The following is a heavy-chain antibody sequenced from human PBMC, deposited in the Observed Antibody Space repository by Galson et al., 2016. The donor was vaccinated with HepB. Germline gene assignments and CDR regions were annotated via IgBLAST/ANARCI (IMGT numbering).Heavy chain of an antibody. J-gene: IGHJ4*02. CDR1: GFTFSSST. CDR2: ISYDGNHK. V-gene: IGHV3-30-3*01. Sequence: SLRLSCAASGFTFSSSTMHWVRQAPGKGLNWVALISYDGNHKYYADSVKGRFSISRDNSKNTLYLQMNSLGAEDTAVYYCARDLSTMGYFDYWGQGTLVTVSS. D-gene: IGHD1/OR15-1a*01. CDR3: ARDLSTMGYFDY.